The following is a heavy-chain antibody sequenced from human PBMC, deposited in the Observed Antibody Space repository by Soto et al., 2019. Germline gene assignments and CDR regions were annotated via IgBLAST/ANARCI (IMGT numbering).Heavy chain of an antibody. D-gene: IGHD2-2*02. CDR2: IYYSGST. Sequence: SETLPLTCTVSGGSISSYYWSWIRQPPGKGLGWIGYIYYSGSTNYNPSLKSRVTISVDTSKNQFSLKLSSATAADTAVYYCARTIVVVPAAISWFDPWGQGTLVTVSS. CDR3: ARTIVVVPAAISWFDP. J-gene: IGHJ5*02. CDR1: GGSISSYY. V-gene: IGHV4-59*01.